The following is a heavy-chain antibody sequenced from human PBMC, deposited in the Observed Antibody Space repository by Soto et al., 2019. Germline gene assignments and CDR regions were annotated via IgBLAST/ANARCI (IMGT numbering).Heavy chain of an antibody. CDR2: IYNSGST. CDR1: VGSISSGGYY. Sequence: QVQLQESGPGLVKPSQTLSLTCTVSVGSISSGGYYCSWIRQHPGKGLGWIGYIYNSGSTNYNPSLQSRVPISADTSKNQFSLKLSSVTAADTAVYYCARDPAPWGQGTLVTVSS. CDR3: ARDPAP. J-gene: IGHJ5*02. V-gene: IGHV4-31*03.